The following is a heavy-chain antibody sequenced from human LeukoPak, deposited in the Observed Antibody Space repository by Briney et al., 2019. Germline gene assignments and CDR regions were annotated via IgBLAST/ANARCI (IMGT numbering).Heavy chain of an antibody. J-gene: IGHJ4*02. D-gene: IGHD3-16*01. V-gene: IGHV3-53*01. Sequence: GGSLRLSCAASGFIVSSKYMSWVRQAPGKGLEWVSVIYSGGSTYYAASVEGRFTISRDNSKNTVYLQMNNLRVDDTAVYYCARAAQPFGGVVFYFDYWGQGTLVTVSS. CDR1: GFIVSSKY. CDR2: IYSGGST. CDR3: ARAAQPFGGVVFYFDY.